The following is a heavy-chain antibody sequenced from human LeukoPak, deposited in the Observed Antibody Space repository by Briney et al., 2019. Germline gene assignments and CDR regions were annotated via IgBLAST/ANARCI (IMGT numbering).Heavy chain of an antibody. CDR1: GFTFSSYA. CDR2: ISSNGGST. Sequence: GGSLRLSCAASGFTFSSYAMHWVRQAPGKGLEYVSAISSNGGSTYYANSVKGRFTISRDNSKNTLSLQINSLRAEDTAVYYCAKDGRGVDYFDYWGQGTLVTVSS. V-gene: IGHV3-64*01. J-gene: IGHJ4*02. D-gene: IGHD2-8*01. CDR3: AKDGRGVDYFDY.